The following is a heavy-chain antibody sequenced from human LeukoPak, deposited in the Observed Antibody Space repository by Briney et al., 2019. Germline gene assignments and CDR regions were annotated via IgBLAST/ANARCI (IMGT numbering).Heavy chain of an antibody. Sequence: SETLSLTCTVSGGSISSYYRSWIRQPPGKGLEWIGYIYYSGSTNYNPSLKSRVTISVDTSKNQFSLKLSSVTAADTAVYYCARVPYGSGSLGIDYFDFWGQGTLVTVSS. CDR1: GGSISSYY. D-gene: IGHD3-10*01. CDR2: IYYSGST. CDR3: ARVPYGSGSLGIDYFDF. V-gene: IGHV4-59*01. J-gene: IGHJ4*02.